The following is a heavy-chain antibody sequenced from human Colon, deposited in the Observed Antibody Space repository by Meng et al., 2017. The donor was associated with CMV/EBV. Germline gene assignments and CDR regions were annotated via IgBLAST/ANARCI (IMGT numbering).Heavy chain of an antibody. V-gene: IGHV1-18*01. J-gene: IGHJ4*02. CDR2: MSGKKGRK. Sequence: GNRGGGKDEGKGKERVGRMSGKKGRKEKEKKIKGRVNLTIDTTTSKVYLELKSLTYDDTAMYWCAREGIAVAGWPLGDYWGQGTLVTVSS. D-gene: IGHD6-19*01. CDR3: AREGIAVAGWPLGDY. CDR1: G.